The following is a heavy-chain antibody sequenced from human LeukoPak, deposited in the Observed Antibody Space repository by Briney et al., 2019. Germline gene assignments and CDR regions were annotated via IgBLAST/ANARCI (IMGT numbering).Heavy chain of an antibody. CDR1: GYTFTSYA. CDR3: ARVAIRAVRGVIGY. CDR2: VNAGNGNT. J-gene: IGHJ4*02. V-gene: IGHV1-3*01. D-gene: IGHD3-10*01. Sequence: GASVKVSCKASGYTFTSYAMHWVRQAPGQRLEWMGWVNAGNGNTKYSQKFQGRVTMTRNTSISTAYMELSSLRSEDTAVYYCARVAIRAVRGVIGYWGQGTLVTVSS.